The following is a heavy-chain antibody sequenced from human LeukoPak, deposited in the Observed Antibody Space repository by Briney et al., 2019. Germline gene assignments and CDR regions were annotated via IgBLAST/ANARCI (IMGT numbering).Heavy chain of an antibody. CDR3: AKGTTSSGWSG. Sequence: PGGSLRLSCAASGVTFSSYAMSWVRQAPGKGLEWVSAISGSGGTTYYADSVEGRFTISRDNSKNTLYLQMNSLRAEDTAVYYCAKGTTSSGWSGWGQGTLVTVSS. V-gene: IGHV3-23*01. J-gene: IGHJ4*02. CDR1: GVTFSSYA. D-gene: IGHD6-19*01. CDR2: ISGSGGTT.